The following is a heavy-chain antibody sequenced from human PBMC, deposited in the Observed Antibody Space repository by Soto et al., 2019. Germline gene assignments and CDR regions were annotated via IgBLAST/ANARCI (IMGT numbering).Heavy chain of an antibody. Sequence: LKVSFKASGYTFTTFALHWVRQAPGQRPELLGWINAGSGYTKYSQNFQDRVTISSDTSASTAYMELSSLRSGDTAIYYCARDRVSMAMFGVPVGVFKNWGQGTLVTVSS. CDR3: ARDRVSMAMFGVPVGVFKN. CDR1: GYTFTTFA. J-gene: IGHJ4*02. D-gene: IGHD3-3*01. CDR2: INAGSGYT. V-gene: IGHV1-3*01.